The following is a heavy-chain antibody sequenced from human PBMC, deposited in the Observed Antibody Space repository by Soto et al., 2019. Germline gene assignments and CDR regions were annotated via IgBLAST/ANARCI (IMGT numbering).Heavy chain of an antibody. D-gene: IGHD3-10*01. CDR2: ISYDGSNK. Sequence: GGSLRLSCADSGFTFSSYGMHWVRQAPGKGLEWVAVISYDGSNKYYADSVKGRFTISGDNSKNTLYLQMNSLRAEDTAVYYCAKDRLLWSGGYYGMDVWGQGTTVTVSS. CDR3: AKDRLLWSGGYYGMDV. CDR1: GFTFSSYG. J-gene: IGHJ6*01. V-gene: IGHV3-30*18.